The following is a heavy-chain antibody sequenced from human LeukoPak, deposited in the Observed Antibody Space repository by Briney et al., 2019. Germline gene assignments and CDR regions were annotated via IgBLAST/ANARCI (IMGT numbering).Heavy chain of an antibody. CDR2: INPNSGGT. CDR1: GYTFTVYY. J-gene: IGHJ4*02. D-gene: IGHD1-26*01. V-gene: IGHV1-2*02. CDR3: ARGAVGATYFDY. Sequence: ASVTVSCKASGYTFTVYYMHWVRQAPGQGLEWMGWINPNSGGTNYAQKFQGRVTMTRDTSISTAYMELSRLRSDDTAVYYCARGAVGATYFDYWGQGTLVTVSS.